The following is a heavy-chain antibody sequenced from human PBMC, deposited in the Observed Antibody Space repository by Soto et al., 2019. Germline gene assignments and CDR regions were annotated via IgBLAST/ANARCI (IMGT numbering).Heavy chain of an antibody. D-gene: IGHD3-3*01. J-gene: IGHJ3*02. V-gene: IGHV1-18*01. Sequence: ASLKVSCKASGYTFTSYGISWVRQAPGQGLEWMGWISAYNGNTNYAQKLQGRVTMTTDTSTSTAYMELRSLRSDDTAVYYCARDPNTIFGVVPRSAFDTWGQGTMVTVSS. CDR2: ISAYNGNT. CDR1: GYTFTSYG. CDR3: ARDPNTIFGVVPRSAFDT.